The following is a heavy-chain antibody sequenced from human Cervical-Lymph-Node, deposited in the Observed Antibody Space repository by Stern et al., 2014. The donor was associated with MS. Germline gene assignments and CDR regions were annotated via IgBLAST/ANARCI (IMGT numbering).Heavy chain of an antibody. CDR2: IYFSGST. V-gene: IGHV4-59*01. J-gene: IGHJ5*02. D-gene: IGHD3-10*01. CDR1: GGSISSYY. Sequence: QLQLQESGPGLVKPSETLSLTCTVSGGSISSYYWRWIRQPPGKGLEVMVYIYFSGSTNYNPSLKSRVTISVDTSKNQFSQKLSSVTAADSAVYYCARTLYWFDPWGQGTLVTVSS. CDR3: ARTLYWFDP.